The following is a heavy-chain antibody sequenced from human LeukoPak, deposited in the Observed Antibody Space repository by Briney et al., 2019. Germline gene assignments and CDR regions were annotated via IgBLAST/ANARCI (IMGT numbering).Heavy chain of an antibody. CDR2: IYYSGST. Sequence: SETLSLTCAVSGGSISSSNWWSWVRQPPGKGLEWIGEIYYSGSTNYNPSLKSRVTISVDKSKNQFSLKLSSVTAADTAVYYCARDSGTTGEVKFDPWGQGTLVTVSS. D-gene: IGHD3-10*01. CDR3: ARDSGTTGEVKFDP. V-gene: IGHV4-4*02. J-gene: IGHJ5*02. CDR1: GGSISSSNW.